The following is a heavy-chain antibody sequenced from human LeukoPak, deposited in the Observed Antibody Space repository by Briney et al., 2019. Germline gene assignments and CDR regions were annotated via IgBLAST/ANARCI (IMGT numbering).Heavy chain of an antibody. V-gene: IGHV1-18*01. D-gene: IGHD3-22*01. Sequence: ASVKVSCKSSGYTFTNYGISWVRQAPGQGLEWMGWINTYNGNTNYAQKFQGRVTMTTDTSTSTAYMELRSLRSDDTAVYYCARVVLDHYYDSSGYLGTLDYWGQGTLVTVSS. CDR1: GYTFTNYG. CDR3: ARVVLDHYYDSSGYLGTLDY. J-gene: IGHJ4*02. CDR2: INTYNGNT.